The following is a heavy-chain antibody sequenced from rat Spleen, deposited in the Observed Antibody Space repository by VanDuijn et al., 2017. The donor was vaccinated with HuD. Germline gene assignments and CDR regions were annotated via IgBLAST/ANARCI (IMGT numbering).Heavy chain of an antibody. CDR1: GFTFTNYW. J-gene: IGHJ2*01. CDR3: ARHPGGDY. Sequence: EVQLVESGGGLVQPGRSLKLSCVASGFTFTNYWMYWVRQAPGKGLEWVSSIDTDGSRTYYPDSVRGRFTISKDNAENTADLQMNSLWSEDTATYYCARHPGGDYWGQGVMVTVSS. V-gene: IGHV5-58*01. CDR2: IDTDGSRT. D-gene: IGHD3-8*01.